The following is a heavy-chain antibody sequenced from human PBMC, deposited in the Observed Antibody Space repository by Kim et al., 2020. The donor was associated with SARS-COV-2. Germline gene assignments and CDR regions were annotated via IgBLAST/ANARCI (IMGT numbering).Heavy chain of an antibody. CDR1: GFTFSNYG. J-gene: IGHJ4*01. Sequence: GGSLRLSCAASGFTFSNYGMHWVRQAPGKGLEWVALIYYDGSNKYYADSVKGRFTVSRDNSKNTLYLEMNSLDGEDTAVYYCAKDVRSSGLVGYFYYWG. V-gene: IGHV3-30*18. CDR2: IYYDGSNK. D-gene: IGHD6-25*01. CDR3: AKDVRSSGLVGYFYY.